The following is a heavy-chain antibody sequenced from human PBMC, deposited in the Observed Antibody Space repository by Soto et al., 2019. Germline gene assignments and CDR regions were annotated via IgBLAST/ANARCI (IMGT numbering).Heavy chain of an antibody. CDR2: LKRAGSEK. Sequence: PWGSLRLSCAASVFPFSIYWMSWVRQAPGKGLDPPETLKRAGSEKYYVDSVNGRCTISIDSTTNSLYLQMNSLKAEATTVYYCARDFGLDFWRGYYRYFDYWGQGTLVTVSS. CDR1: VFPFSIYW. D-gene: IGHD3-3*01. V-gene: IGHV3-7*03. J-gene: IGHJ4*02. CDR3: ARDFGLDFWRGYYRYFDY.